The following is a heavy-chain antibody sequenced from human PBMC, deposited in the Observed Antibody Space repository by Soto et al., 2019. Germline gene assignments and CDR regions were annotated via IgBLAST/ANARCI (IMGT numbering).Heavy chain of an antibody. D-gene: IGHD2-2*02. CDR3: ARAIVVVPAAINWFNP. J-gene: IGHJ5*02. V-gene: IGHV4-31*03. CDR2: IYYSGST. CDR1: GGSISSGGYY. Sequence: SETLSLTCTVSGGSISSGGYYWSWIRQHPGKGLEWIGYIYYSGSTYYNPSLKSRVTISVDTSKNQFSLKLSSVTAADTAVYYCARAIVVVPAAINWFNPWGQGTLVTVSS.